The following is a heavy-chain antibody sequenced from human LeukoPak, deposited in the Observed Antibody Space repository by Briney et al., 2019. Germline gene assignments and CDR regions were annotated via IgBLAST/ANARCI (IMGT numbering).Heavy chain of an antibody. CDR2: IYYSGST. CDR1: GGSISSGSYY. CDR3: ARVRGVSYYYYGMDV. Sequence: PSETLSLTCTVSGGSISSGSYYWSWIRQPAGKGLEWIGYIYYSGSTNYNPSLKSRVTISVDTSKNQFSLKLSSVTAADTAVYYCARVRGVSYYYYGMDVWGQGTTVTVSS. D-gene: IGHD3-10*01. V-gene: IGHV4-61*10. J-gene: IGHJ6*02.